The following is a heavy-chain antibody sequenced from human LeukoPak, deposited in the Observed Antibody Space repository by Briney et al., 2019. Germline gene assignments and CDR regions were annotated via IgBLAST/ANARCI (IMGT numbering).Heavy chain of an antibody. J-gene: IGHJ3*02. Sequence: SETLSLTCAVYGGSFSGYYWSWIRQPPGKGLEWIGEINHSGSTNYNPSLKSRVTISVDTSKNQFSLKLSSVTAADTAVYYCARHFHPADIVVVVAATPFGFAFDIWGQGTMVTVSS. CDR1: GGSFSGYY. V-gene: IGHV4-34*01. D-gene: IGHD2-15*01. CDR3: ARHFHPADIVVVVAATPFGFAFDI. CDR2: INHSGST.